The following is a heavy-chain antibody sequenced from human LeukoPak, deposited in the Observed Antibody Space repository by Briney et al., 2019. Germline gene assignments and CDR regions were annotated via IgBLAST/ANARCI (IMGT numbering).Heavy chain of an antibody. J-gene: IGHJ3*02. V-gene: IGHV3-64*01. CDR2: ISSNGGST. CDR3: ARDDAFDI. CDR1: GFTFSSYA. Sequence: GGSLRLSCAASGFTFSSYAMHWVRQAPGKGLEYVSAISSNGGSTYYANSVKGRFTISRDNSKDTLYLQMGSLGAEDMAVYYCARDDAFDIWGQGTMVTVSS.